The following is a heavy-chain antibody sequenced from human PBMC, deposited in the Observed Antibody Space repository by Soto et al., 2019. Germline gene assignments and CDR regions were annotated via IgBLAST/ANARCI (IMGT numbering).Heavy chain of an antibody. CDR1: GYSFNTYW. V-gene: IGHV5-51*01. Sequence: PGESLKISCKSSGYSFNTYWIGWVRQMPGKGLECMGIIYPGDSDTRYSPSFQGQVTISADKSSSTAYLQWSSLEASDTAMYYCAKIFDSSFYYFDYWGQGTLVTVSS. D-gene: IGHD3-22*01. CDR3: AKIFDSSFYYFDY. J-gene: IGHJ4*02. CDR2: IYPGDSDT.